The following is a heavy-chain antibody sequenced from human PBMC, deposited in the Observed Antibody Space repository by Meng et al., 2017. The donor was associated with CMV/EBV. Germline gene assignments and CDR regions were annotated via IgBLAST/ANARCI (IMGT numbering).Heavy chain of an antibody. CDR3: ARVSYGGTYFDY. CDR2: IYYSGST. Sequence: QVQLQESGQGLVKPSETLSLTCTVSGGYISSYYWSWIRQPPGKGLEWIGYIYYSGSTNYNPSLKSRVTISVDTSKNQFSLKLSSVTAADTAVYYCARVSYGGTYFDYWGQGTLVTVSS. D-gene: IGHD4-23*01. V-gene: IGHV4-59*01. J-gene: IGHJ4*02. CDR1: GGYISSYY.